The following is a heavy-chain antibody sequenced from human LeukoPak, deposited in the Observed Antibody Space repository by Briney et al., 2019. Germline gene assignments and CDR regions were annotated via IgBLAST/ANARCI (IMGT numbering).Heavy chain of an antibody. CDR2: MSYDGSNI. CDR3: AKVTPGSTARKSGLDY. Sequence: GGSLRLSCAASGFTFSTYGMYWVRQTPGKGLEWVAVMSYDGSNIYYGDSVKGRFTISRDNSKNTLYLQMNNLRVEDTALYYCAKVTPGSTARKSGLDYWGQGTLVTVSS. J-gene: IGHJ4*02. D-gene: IGHD2-21*02. CDR1: GFTFSTYG. V-gene: IGHV3-30*18.